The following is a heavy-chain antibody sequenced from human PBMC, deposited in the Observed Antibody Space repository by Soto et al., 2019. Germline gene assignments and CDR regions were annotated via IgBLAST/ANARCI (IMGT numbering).Heavy chain of an antibody. J-gene: IGHJ4*02. V-gene: IGHV3-9*01. CDR1: GFTFDDYA. Sequence: DVQLVESGGGLVQPGRSLRLSCAASGFTFDDYAMHWVRQAPGKGLEWVSGISWNSGSIGYADSVKGRFTISRDNAKNSLYLQMNSLRAEDTALYYCAKYDYWGQGTLVTVCS. CDR3: AKYDY. CDR2: ISWNSGSI.